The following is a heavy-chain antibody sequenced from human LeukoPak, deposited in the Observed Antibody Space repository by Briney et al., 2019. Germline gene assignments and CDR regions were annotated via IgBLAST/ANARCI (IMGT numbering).Heavy chain of an antibody. V-gene: IGHV4-59*01. CDR2: IYYSGST. CDR1: GGSISSYY. Sequence: SETLSLTCTVSGGSISSYYWSWIRQPPGKGLEWIGYIYYSGSTNYNPSLKSRATISVDTSKNQFSLKLSSVTAADTAVYYCARGVGSSYFDYWGQGTLVTVSS. CDR3: ARGVGSSYFDY. D-gene: IGHD6-13*01. J-gene: IGHJ4*02.